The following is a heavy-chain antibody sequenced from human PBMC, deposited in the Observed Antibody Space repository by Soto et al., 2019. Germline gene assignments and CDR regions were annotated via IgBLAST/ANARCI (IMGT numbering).Heavy chain of an antibody. CDR1: GFTFSSYG. J-gene: IGHJ4*02. Sequence: QVQLVESGGGVVQPGRSLRLSCAASGFTFSSYGMHWVRQAPGKGLEWVAVIAYDGNNKFYADSVKGRFTVSRDNSKNTLYLQMNSLRADDTAMYYCEKDRGYSGSYPDYWGQGTLVTVSS. V-gene: IGHV3-30*18. D-gene: IGHD1-26*01. CDR2: IAYDGNNK. CDR3: EKDRGYSGSYPDY.